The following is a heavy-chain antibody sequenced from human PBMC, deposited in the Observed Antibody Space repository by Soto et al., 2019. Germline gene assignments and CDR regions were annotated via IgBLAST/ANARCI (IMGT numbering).Heavy chain of an antibody. D-gene: IGHD3-10*01. Sequence: ASVKVSCKASGYTFTSYCISWVRQSPVQGFEWMGWISAYNGNTNYAQKLQGRVTMTTDTSTSTAYMELRSLRSDDTAVYYCARDPFRITMVRGAPSLWGQGTLVTVSS. CDR2: ISAYNGNT. CDR3: ARDPFRITMVRGAPSL. J-gene: IGHJ4*02. V-gene: IGHV1-18*01. CDR1: GYTFTSYC.